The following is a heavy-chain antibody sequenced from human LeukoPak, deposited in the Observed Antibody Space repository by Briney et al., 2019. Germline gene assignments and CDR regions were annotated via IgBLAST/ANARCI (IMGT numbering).Heavy chain of an antibody. J-gene: IGHJ4*02. CDR2: INHSGST. V-gene: IGHV4-34*01. CDR3: ARGHGPVTFHHPFDY. D-gene: IGHD4-17*01. Sequence: SETLSLTCAVYGGSFSGYCWSWIRQPPGKGLEWIGEINHSGSTNYNPSLKSRVTISVDTSKNQFSLKLSSVTAADTAVYYCARGHGPVTFHHPFDYWGQGTLVTVSS. CDR1: GGSFSGYC.